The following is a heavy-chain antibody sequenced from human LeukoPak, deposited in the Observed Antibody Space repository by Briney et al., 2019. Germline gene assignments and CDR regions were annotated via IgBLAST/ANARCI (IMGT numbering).Heavy chain of an antibody. CDR2: VHLSGRT. CDR3: AREGGPYRPLDY. V-gene: IGHV4-4*02. CDR1: GGSIDSTNY. Sequence: MPSETLSLTCGVSGGSIDSTNYWTWVRQPPGEGLEWIGEVHLSGRTNYNPSLESRVTMSVDMSENHISLKLTSVTAADTAVYYCAREGGPYRPLDYSGQGTLVTVSS. J-gene: IGHJ4*02.